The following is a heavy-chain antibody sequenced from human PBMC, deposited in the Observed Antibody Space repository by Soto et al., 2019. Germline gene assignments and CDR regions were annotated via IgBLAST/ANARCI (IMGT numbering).Heavy chain of an antibody. CDR3: AKDTYYYDRSGYYTYDH. V-gene: IGHV3-30*18. Sequence: GGSLRLACAASGFTFSSYGVHWVRQAPGKGLEWVASVSYDGSNKHYADSVKGRFTISRDNSRNTLDLQMNSLRAEDTAVYYCAKDTYYYDRSGYYTYDHWGQGTQVTVSS. CDR2: VSYDGSNK. J-gene: IGHJ4*02. D-gene: IGHD3-22*01. CDR1: GFTFSSYG.